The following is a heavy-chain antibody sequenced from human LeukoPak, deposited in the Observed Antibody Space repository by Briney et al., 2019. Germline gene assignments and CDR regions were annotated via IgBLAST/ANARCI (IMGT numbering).Heavy chain of an antibody. CDR1: GGSISSYY. V-gene: IGHV4-59*12. D-gene: IGHD3-3*01. CDR3: ARAITIFGVVTPGAFDI. J-gene: IGHJ3*02. Sequence: SETLSLTCTVSGGSISSYYWSWIRQPPGKGLEWIGYIYYSGSTNYNPSLKSRVTISVDTSKNQFSLKLSSVTAADTAVYYCARAITIFGVVTPGAFDIWGQGTMVTVSS. CDR2: IYYSGST.